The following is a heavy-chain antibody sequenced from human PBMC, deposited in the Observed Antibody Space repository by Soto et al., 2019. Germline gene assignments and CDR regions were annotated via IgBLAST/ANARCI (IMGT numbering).Heavy chain of an antibody. CDR2: IYYSGST. Sequence: SETLSLTCTVSGGSISSSSYYWGWIRQPPGKGLERIGSIYYSGSTYYNPSLKSRVTISVDTSKNQFSLKLSSVTAADTAVYYCARHVQRAAAAGPFDYWGQGTLVTVSS. D-gene: IGHD6-13*01. CDR1: GGSISSSSYY. V-gene: IGHV4-39*01. CDR3: ARHVQRAAAAGPFDY. J-gene: IGHJ4*02.